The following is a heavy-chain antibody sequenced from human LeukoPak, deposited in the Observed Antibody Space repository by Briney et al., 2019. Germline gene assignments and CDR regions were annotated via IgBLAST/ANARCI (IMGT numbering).Heavy chain of an antibody. J-gene: IGHJ4*02. CDR3: AKPPIFGVVVNYYFDY. Sequence: GGSLRLSCAASGFTFSSYAMSWVRQAPGKGLEWVSAISGSGGSTYYADSVKGRFTISRDNSKNTLYLQMNSLRAEDTAVYYCAKPPIFGVVVNYYFDYWGQGTLVTVSS. CDR2: ISGSGGST. D-gene: IGHD3-3*01. V-gene: IGHV3-23*01. CDR1: GFTFSSYA.